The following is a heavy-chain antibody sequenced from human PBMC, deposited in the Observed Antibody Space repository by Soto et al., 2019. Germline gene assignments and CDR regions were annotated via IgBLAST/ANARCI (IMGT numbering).Heavy chain of an antibody. Sequence: SEALSRTCAVYGGSVSGYYWSWIRQPPGKGLEWIGEINHSGSTNYNPSRKSRVTGXXXXXKEXXXVERSXVSDADTAVYYCARVGSRNYYGSGPVYYYYGMDVWGQGTTVTVSS. CDR3: ARVGSRNYYGSGPVYYYYGMDV. CDR2: INHSGST. D-gene: IGHD3-10*01. J-gene: IGHJ6*02. V-gene: IGHV4-34*01. CDR1: GGSVSGYY.